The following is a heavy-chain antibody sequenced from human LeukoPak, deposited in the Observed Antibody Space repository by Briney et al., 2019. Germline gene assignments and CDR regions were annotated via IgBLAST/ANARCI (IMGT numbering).Heavy chain of an antibody. J-gene: IGHJ4*02. Sequence: PGGSLRLSCADSGFTFSRYSMNWVRQAPGKRLEWVSYITGSTISYADSVKGRFTISRDFATNSLYLQMNSLRAEDTAVYYCARDNNYGSGSLDYWGQGTLVTVSS. D-gene: IGHD3-10*01. CDR3: ARDNNYGSGSLDY. CDR1: GFTFSRYS. CDR2: ITGSTI. V-gene: IGHV3-48*01.